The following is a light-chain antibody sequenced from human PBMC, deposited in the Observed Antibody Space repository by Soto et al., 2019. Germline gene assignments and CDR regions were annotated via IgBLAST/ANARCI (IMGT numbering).Light chain of an antibody. CDR1: HYISMW. V-gene: IGKV1-5*01. J-gene: IGKJ5*01. CDR2: VAS. CDR3: QRTYNAPPIT. Sequence: DIQMTQSPSTLSASVGDRVSFTCRASHYISMWLAWYQQKPGKAPKLLIYVASALHSGVPSRFSGSGSGTEFTLTISSLQPEDVATYYGQRTYNAPPITFGQGTRLEI.